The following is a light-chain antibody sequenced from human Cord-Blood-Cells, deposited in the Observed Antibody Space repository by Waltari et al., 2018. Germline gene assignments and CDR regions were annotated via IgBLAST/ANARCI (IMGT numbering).Light chain of an antibody. CDR3: QKYNSAPLYT. CDR2: AAS. V-gene: IGKV1-27*01. Sequence: DIQMTQSPSPLSASVGDRVTITCRASQGISNYLAWYQQKPGKVPKLLIYAASTLQSGVPSRFSGSGSGTDFTLTISSLQPEDVATYYCQKYNSAPLYTFGQGTKLEIK. CDR1: QGISNY. J-gene: IGKJ2*01.